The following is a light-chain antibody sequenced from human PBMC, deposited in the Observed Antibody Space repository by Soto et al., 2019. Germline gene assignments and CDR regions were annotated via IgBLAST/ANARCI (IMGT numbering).Light chain of an antibody. CDR1: SSDVGGHNY. CDR2: EVS. V-gene: IGLV2-14*01. CDR3: SSYTSRSTLYV. J-gene: IGLJ1*01. Sequence: QSALPQPASVSGSPGHASTISFTGTSSDVGGHNYVSWYQQHPGKAPKLMIYEVSDRPSGVSNRFSGSKSGNTASLTISGLQAEDEADYYCSSYTSRSTLYVFGTGTK.